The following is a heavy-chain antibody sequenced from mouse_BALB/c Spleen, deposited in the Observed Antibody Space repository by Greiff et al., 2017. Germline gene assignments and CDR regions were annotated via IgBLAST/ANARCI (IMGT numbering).Heavy chain of an antibody. D-gene: IGHD2-4*01. Sequence: EVKLVESGGGLVKPGGSLKLSCAASGFTFSSYAMSWVRQSPEKRLEWVAEISSGGSYTYYPDTVTGRFTISRDNAKNTLYLEMSSLRSEDTAMYYCARDHYDYDVGYAMDYWGQGTSVTVSS. V-gene: IGHV5-9-4*01. CDR3: ARDHYDYDVGYAMDY. CDR1: GFTFSSYA. CDR2: ISSGGSYT. J-gene: IGHJ4*01.